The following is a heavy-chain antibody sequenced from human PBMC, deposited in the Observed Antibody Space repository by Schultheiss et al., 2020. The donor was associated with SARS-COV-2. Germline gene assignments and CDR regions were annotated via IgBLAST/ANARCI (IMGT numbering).Heavy chain of an antibody. CDR1: GGSFSGYY. CDR2: INHSGST. Sequence: SQTLSLTCAVYGGSFSGYYWSWIRQPPGKGLEWIGEINHSGSTNYNPSLKSRVTISVDTSKNQFSLKLSSVTAADTAVYYCARASSSYYDYVWGSYRYPYFDYWGQGTLVTVSS. CDR3: ARASSSYYDYVWGSYRYPYFDY. J-gene: IGHJ4*02. D-gene: IGHD3-16*02. V-gene: IGHV4-34*01.